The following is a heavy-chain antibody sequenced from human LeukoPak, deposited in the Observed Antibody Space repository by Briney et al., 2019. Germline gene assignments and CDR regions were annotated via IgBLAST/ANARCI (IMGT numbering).Heavy chain of an antibody. Sequence: LPGGSLRLSCVASRFAFDDYAMDWVRHPPGKGLEWVSFITWDGITTSYVGSVKGRFTISRDNSKNSLFLQLDSLRVEDSALYYCARSGHYGIDLWGQGTMVIVSA. J-gene: IGHJ3*01. CDR3: ARSGHYGIDL. CDR1: RFAFDDYA. V-gene: IGHV3-43D*04. CDR2: ITWDGITT. D-gene: IGHD3-3*01.